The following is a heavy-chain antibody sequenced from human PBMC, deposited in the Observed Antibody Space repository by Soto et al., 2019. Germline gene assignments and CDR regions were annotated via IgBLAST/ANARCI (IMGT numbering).Heavy chain of an antibody. CDR1: GFTFSSYA. Sequence: GGSLRLSCAASGFTFSSYAMSWVRQAPGKGLEWVSAISGSGGSTYYADSVKGRFTISRDNSKNTLYLQMNSLRAEDMAVYYCAKSPESWYYDILTGNDYWGQGTLVTVSS. CDR3: AKSPESWYYDILTGNDY. D-gene: IGHD3-9*01. V-gene: IGHV3-23*01. CDR2: ISGSGGST. J-gene: IGHJ4*02.